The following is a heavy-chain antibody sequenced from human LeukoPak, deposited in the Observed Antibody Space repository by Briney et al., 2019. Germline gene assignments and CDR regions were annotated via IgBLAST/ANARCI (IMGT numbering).Heavy chain of an antibody. Sequence: GGSLRLPCAASGFTFSSYCMHWVRQAPGKGLEWVAVIWYDGSNKYYADSVKGRFTISRDNSKNTLYLQMNSLRAEDTAVYYCAKGPDDGGKSYWGQGTLVTVS. V-gene: IGHV3-33*06. CDR1: GFTFSSYC. J-gene: IGHJ4*02. D-gene: IGHD4/OR15-4a*01. CDR2: IWYDGSNK. CDR3: AKGPDDGGKSY.